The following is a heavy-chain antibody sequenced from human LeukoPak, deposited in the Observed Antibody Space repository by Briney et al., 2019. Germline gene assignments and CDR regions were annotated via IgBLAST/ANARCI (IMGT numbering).Heavy chain of an antibody. Sequence: GRSLRLSCAASGFTFSSYGMHWVRQAPGKGLEWVAVIWYDGSNKYYADSVKGRFTISRDNSKNTLYLQMNSLRAEDTAVYYCARDFYGSGRSDAFDIWGQGTMVTVSS. CDR3: ARDFYGSGRSDAFDI. CDR1: GFTFSSYG. D-gene: IGHD3-10*01. CDR2: IWYDGSNK. V-gene: IGHV3-33*01. J-gene: IGHJ3*02.